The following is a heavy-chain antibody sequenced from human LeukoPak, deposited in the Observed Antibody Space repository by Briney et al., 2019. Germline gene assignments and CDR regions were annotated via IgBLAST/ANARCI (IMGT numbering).Heavy chain of an antibody. CDR2: ISTSSSYI. V-gene: IGHV3-21*01. CDR1: GFTFSSYA. Sequence: PGGSLRLSCAASGFTFSSYAMSWVRQAPGKGLEWVSSISTSSSYIYYADSVKGRFTISRDNAKNSLFLQMNSLRAEDTAVYYCARDATAPAGFYYFDYWGQGTLVTVSS. J-gene: IGHJ4*02. D-gene: IGHD6-13*01. CDR3: ARDATAPAGFYYFDY.